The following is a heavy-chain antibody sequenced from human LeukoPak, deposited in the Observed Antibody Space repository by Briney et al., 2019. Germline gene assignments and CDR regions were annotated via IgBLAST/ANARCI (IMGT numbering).Heavy chain of an antibody. CDR1: GFTFSSYA. CDR2: ISDSSSYI. Sequence: GGSLRLSCAASGFTFSSYAMSWVRQAPGKGLEWVSSISDSSSYIYYADSVKGRFTISRDNAKNSLYLQMYSLRAEDTAVYYCARSVADGAFDIWGQGTMVTVSS. V-gene: IGHV3-21*01. CDR3: ARSVADGAFDI. D-gene: IGHD6-19*01. J-gene: IGHJ3*02.